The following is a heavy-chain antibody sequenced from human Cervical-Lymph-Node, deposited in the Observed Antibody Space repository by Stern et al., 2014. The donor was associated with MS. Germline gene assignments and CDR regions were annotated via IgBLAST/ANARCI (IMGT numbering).Heavy chain of an antibody. D-gene: IGHD5-18*01. Sequence: QVQLVESGPGLVKPSQTLSLTCTVSGGSISSGSYYWSWIRQPAGKGLEWIGRIYTRGSTNYNPSLNSRVTISVDTSKNQFPLKLSSVTAADTAVYYCARGQLWSYFDYWGQGTLVTVSS. J-gene: IGHJ4*02. CDR3: ARGQLWSYFDY. CDR2: IYTRGST. CDR1: GGSISSGSYY. V-gene: IGHV4-61*02.